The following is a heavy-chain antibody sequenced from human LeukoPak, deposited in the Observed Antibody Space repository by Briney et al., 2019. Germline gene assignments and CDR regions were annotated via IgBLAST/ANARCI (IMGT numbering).Heavy chain of an antibody. V-gene: IGHV3-53*01. Sequence: GGSLRLSCTVSGFTVSSNSMSWVRQAPGKGLEWVSFIYSNNTHYSDSVKGRFTIPRDNSKNTLYLQMNSLRAEDTAVYYCARRAGAYSHPYDYWGQGTLVTVSS. J-gene: IGHJ4*02. D-gene: IGHD4/OR15-4a*01. CDR2: IYSNNT. CDR3: ARRAGAYSHPYDY. CDR1: GFTVSSNS.